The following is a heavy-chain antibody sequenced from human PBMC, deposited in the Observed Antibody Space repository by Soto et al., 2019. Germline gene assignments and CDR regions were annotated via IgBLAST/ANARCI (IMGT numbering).Heavy chain of an antibody. CDR1: GGSFSGYY. Sequence: QVQLQQWGAGLLKPSETLSLTCAVYGGSFSGYYWSWIRQPPGKGLEWIGEINHSGSTNYNPSLKSRVTISVDKSKNQFSLKLSSVTAADTAVSYSARAGTVYCSGGSCYTALAYDAFAIWGQGTMVTVSS. CDR3: ARAGTVYCSGGSCYTALAYDAFAI. V-gene: IGHV4-34*01. J-gene: IGHJ3*02. D-gene: IGHD2-15*01. CDR2: INHSGST.